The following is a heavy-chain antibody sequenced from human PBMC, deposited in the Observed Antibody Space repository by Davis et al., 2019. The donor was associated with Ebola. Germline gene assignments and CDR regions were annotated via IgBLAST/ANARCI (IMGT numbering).Heavy chain of an antibody. CDR2: IKQDGSEK. CDR3: VKDPRNSSGYDNDAFDI. J-gene: IGHJ3*02. Sequence: GESLKISCAASGFTFSDYYMGWIRQAPGKGLEWVANIKQDGSEKYYVDSVKGRFTISRDNAKNSLYLQMNSLRAEDTAVYYCVKDPRNSSGYDNDAFDIWGQGTMVTVSS. CDR1: GFTFSDYY. V-gene: IGHV3-7*01. D-gene: IGHD3-22*01.